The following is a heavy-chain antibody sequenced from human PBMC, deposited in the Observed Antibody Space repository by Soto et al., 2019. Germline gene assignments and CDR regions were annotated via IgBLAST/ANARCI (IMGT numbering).Heavy chain of an antibody. Sequence: QVQLVQSGAEVKKPGASVKVSCKASGYTFTSYGFIWVRQAPGQGLEWMGWISAYNGNTNYAQKVQGRVTMSTDTSQCTGYMELRSLRSDDTAVYYCARDRGSYALDYWGQGTLVTVSS. CDR1: GYTFTSYG. CDR3: ARDRGSYALDY. CDR2: ISAYNGNT. V-gene: IGHV1-18*01. J-gene: IGHJ4*02. D-gene: IGHD1-26*01.